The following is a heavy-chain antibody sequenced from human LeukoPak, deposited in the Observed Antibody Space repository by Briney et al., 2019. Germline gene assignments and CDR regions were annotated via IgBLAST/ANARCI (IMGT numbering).Heavy chain of an antibody. CDR1: GFTVSSNY. Sequence: GGSLRLSCAASGFTVSSNYMSWVRQAPGKGLEWVSSISSSATYRYYADPVNGRFTISRDDPKNSLYLQMNSLRAEDTAVYYCARVDYRGGGYFMDVWGRGTPVTVSS. J-gene: IGHJ6*03. D-gene: IGHD4-11*01. CDR3: ARVDYRGGGYFMDV. CDR2: ISSSATYR. V-gene: IGHV3-21*01.